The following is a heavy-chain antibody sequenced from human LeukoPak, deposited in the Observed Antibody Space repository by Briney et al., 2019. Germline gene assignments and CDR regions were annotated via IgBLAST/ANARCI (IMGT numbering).Heavy chain of an antibody. CDR1: NYSISSSSY. D-gene: IGHD5-24*01. CDR3: ARVRDGYNRNWAY. Sequence: PSETLSLTCAVSNYSISSSSYWGWIRQSPGKGLEWIGSIYYNVATYYNSSLKSRVTISVDTSKNHLSLKLSSVTAADTAVYYCARVRDGYNRNWAYWGQGTLVTVSS. V-gene: IGHV4-38-2*01. CDR2: IYYNVAT. J-gene: IGHJ4*02.